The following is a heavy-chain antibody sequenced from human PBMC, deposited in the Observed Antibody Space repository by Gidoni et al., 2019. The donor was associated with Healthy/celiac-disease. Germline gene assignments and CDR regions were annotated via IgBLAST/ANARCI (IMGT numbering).Heavy chain of an antibody. V-gene: IGHV3-7*03. CDR3: ARGPAIWSGYYSINWFDP. Sequence: EVQLVESGGGLVQPGGSLSLSCAASGFTFSSYWMSWVRQAPGKGLEWMANIKQDGSEKYYVDSVKGRFTISRDNAKNSLYLQMNSLRAEDTAVYYCARGPAIWSGYYSINWFDPWGQGTLVTVSS. D-gene: IGHD3-3*01. CDR2: IKQDGSEK. J-gene: IGHJ5*02. CDR1: GFTFSSYW.